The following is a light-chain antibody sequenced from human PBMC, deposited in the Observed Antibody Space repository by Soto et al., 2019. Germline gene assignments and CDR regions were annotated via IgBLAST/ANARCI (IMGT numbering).Light chain of an antibody. V-gene: IGKV1-5*01. CDR2: DAS. J-gene: IGKJ1*01. CDR3: QQYNSYSAT. Sequence: DIQMTQSPSTLSASVGDRVTITCRASQSISSWLAWYQQKPGKAPKLLIYDASSLESGVPSRFSGSGSGTEFTLTISILQPGDFATYYCQQYNSYSATFGQGTKVEIK. CDR1: QSISSW.